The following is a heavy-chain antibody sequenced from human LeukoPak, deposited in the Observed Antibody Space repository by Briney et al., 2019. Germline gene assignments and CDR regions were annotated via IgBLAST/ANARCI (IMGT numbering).Heavy chain of an antibody. Sequence: GGSLRLSCAASGLTFSSYAMSWVRQAPGKGLEWVSAISGSGGSTYYADSVKGRFTISRDNSKNTLYLQMNSLRAEDTAVYYCAKVFPYYGYNELDYWGQGTLVTVSS. D-gene: IGHD5-24*01. J-gene: IGHJ4*02. CDR2: ISGSGGST. V-gene: IGHV3-23*01. CDR1: GLTFSSYA. CDR3: AKVFPYYGYNELDY.